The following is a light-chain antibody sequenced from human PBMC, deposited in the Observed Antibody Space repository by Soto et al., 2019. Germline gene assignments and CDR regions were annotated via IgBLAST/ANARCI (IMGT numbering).Light chain of an antibody. V-gene: IGLV2-14*01. CDR2: EVS. J-gene: IGLJ1*01. Sequence: QSALTRPGSVSGSPGQSITISCTGTSSDVGGYNSVSWYQQHPGKAPKLMIYEVSNRPSGASYRFSGSKSGNTASLTISGLQAEDEADYYCTSYTSSSTLYVFGTGTKVTVL. CDR3: TSYTSSSTLYV. CDR1: SSDVGGYNS.